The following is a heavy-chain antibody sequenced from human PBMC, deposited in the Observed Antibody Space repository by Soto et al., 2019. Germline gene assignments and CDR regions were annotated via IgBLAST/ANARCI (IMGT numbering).Heavy chain of an antibody. CDR3: ARDGGGWPDS. Sequence: QVHMVQSGAEVKKPGASVKVSCKASGYIFPSYGISWVRQAHGQGLVWMGWISAHNGNTKYAQKFQGGVTMTTDTSTSTAHMELRGLRSDDTAVYYCARDGGGWPDSWGQGTLVTVSS. CDR1: GYIFPSYG. J-gene: IGHJ4*02. D-gene: IGHD6-19*01. CDR2: ISAHNGNT. V-gene: IGHV1-18*01.